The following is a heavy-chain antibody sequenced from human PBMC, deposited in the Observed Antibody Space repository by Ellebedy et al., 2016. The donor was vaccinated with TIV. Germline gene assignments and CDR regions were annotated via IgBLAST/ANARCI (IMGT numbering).Heavy chain of an antibody. D-gene: IGHD3-10*01. CDR3: ARRSRITMVRGVGIIDY. J-gene: IGHJ4*02. CDR1: GFTFSSYW. CDR2: IKQDGSEK. V-gene: IGHV3-7*01. Sequence: PGGSLRLSCAASGFTFSSYWMSWVRQAPGKGLEWVANIKQDGSEKYYVDSVKGRFTISRDNAKNSLYLQMNSLRAEDTAVYYCARRSRITMVRGVGIIDYWGQGTLVTVSS.